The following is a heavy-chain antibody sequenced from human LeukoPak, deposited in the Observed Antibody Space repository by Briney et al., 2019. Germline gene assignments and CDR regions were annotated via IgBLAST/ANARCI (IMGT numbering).Heavy chain of an antibody. V-gene: IGHV1-8*01. J-gene: IGHJ5*02. D-gene: IGHD4-17*01. CDR1: GYTFTSYD. CDR3: AREAPTVTTEVVGFDP. Sequence: ASVKVSCKASGYTFTSYDINWVRQATGQGLEWMGWMNPNSGNTGYAQKFQGRVTMTRDMSTSTVYMELSSQRSEDTAVYYCAREAPTVTTEVVGFDPWGQGTLVTVSS. CDR2: MNPNSGNT.